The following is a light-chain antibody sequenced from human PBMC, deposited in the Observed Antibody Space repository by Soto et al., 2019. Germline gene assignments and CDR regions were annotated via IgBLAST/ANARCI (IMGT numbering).Light chain of an antibody. CDR2: DNN. V-gene: IGLV1-51*01. Sequence: QSVLTQPPSVSAAPGQKVTISCSGSSSNIGNNYVYWYQQLPGTAPKLLIYDNNKRPSGIPDRFSGSKSGTSATLGITGLQTGDEAYYSCGTWDSSLSGGVFGGGTKVTVL. CDR1: SSNIGNNY. J-gene: IGLJ2*01. CDR3: GTWDSSLSGGV.